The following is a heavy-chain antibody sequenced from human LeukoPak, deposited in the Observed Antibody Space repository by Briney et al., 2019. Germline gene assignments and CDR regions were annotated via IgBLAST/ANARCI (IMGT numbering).Heavy chain of an antibody. J-gene: IGHJ4*02. Sequence: SETLSLTCAVYGVSFSGYYWSWIRQPPGKGLEWIGEINHSGSTNYNPSLKSRVTISVDTSKNQFSLKLSSVTAADTAVYYCARVGPREGSESYFSNVDYWGQGTLVTVSS. D-gene: IGHD3-10*01. CDR2: INHSGST. V-gene: IGHV4-34*01. CDR1: GVSFSGYY. CDR3: ARVGPREGSESYFSNVDY.